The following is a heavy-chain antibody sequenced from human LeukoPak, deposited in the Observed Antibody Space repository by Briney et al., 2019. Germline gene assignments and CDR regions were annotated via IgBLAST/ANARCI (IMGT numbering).Heavy chain of an antibody. J-gene: IGHJ5*02. CDR2: IYYSGSS. D-gene: IGHD2-21*01. Sequence: PSETLSVTCSVSGGSVSTGSYYWSWIRQPPGKGLECIGYIYYSGSSNYNPSLKSRVTILVDTSKNQFSLKLSSVTTADTAFYYCARVSRADRVIVAWGQGTLVTVSS. CDR1: GGSVSTGSYY. CDR3: ARVSRADRVIVA. V-gene: IGHV4-61*01.